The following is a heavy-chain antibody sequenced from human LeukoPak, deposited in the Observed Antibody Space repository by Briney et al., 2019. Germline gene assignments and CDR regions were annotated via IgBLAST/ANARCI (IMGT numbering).Heavy chain of an antibody. J-gene: IGHJ6*03. V-gene: IGHV1-69*13. Sequence: ASVKVSCKASGGTFSSYAISWVRQALGQGLEWMGGIIPIFGTANYAQKFQGRVTITADESTSTAYMELSSLRSEDTAVYYCARANDIVVVPAAGDLGNDYYYYMDVWGKGTTVTVSS. CDR3: ARANDIVVVPAAGDLGNDYYYYMDV. D-gene: IGHD2-2*01. CDR1: GGTFSSYA. CDR2: IIPIFGTA.